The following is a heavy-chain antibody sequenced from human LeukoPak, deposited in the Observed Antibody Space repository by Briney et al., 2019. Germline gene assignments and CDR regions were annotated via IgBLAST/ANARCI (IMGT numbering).Heavy chain of an antibody. CDR3: ARQGPISPPEGEH. CDR2: IYPDDSDT. V-gene: IGHV5-51*01. Sequence: XXCKXSGYIFTSYWXGWVRQLPGKGLXWMGIIYPDDSDTRYSPSFQGQVTISADKSISTAYLQWSSLKASDTAMYYCARQGPISPPEGEHWGQGTLVTVSS. J-gene: IGHJ4*02. D-gene: IGHD3-3*01. CDR1: GYIFTSYW.